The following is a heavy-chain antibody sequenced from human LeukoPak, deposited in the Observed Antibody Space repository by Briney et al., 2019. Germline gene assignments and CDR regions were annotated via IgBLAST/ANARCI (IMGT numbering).Heavy chain of an antibody. CDR3: ARGLYAESAAGFDY. J-gene: IGHJ4*02. D-gene: IGHD6-13*01. V-gene: IGHV3-48*01. CDR2: ISSSSSTI. Sequence: GGSLRLSCAASGFTFSSYSMNWVRQAPGKGLEWVSYISSSSSTIYYADSVKGRFTISRDNAKNSLYLQMNSLRAEDTAVYYCARGLYAESAAGFDYWGQGTLVTVSS. CDR1: GFTFSSYS.